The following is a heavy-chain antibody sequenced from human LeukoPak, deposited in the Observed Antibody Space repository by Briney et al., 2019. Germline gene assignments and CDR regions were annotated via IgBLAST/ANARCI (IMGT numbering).Heavy chain of an antibody. CDR3: ARDPYYDSSGYLDY. CDR2: ISSSSTI. J-gene: IGHJ4*02. D-gene: IGHD3-22*01. V-gene: IGHV3-48*01. Sequence: GGSLRLSCAASGFTFSSYSMNWVRQAPGKGLEWVSHISSSSTIYYADSVKGRFTISRDSAKNSLYLQMNSLRAEDTAVYYCARDPYYDSSGYLDYWGQGTLVTVSS. CDR1: GFTFSSYS.